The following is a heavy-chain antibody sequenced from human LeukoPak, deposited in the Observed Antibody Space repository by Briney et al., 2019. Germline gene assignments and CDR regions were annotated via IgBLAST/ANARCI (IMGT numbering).Heavy chain of an antibody. J-gene: IGHJ6*03. CDR3: AKAGLKKSIYYYGSGSYGHYYDMDV. CDR2: ISGSGGST. Sequence: PGGSLRLSCAASGFTFSSYAMSWVRQAPGKGLEWVSAISGSGGSTYYADSVKGRFTISRDNSKNTLYLQMNSLRAEDTAVYYCAKAGLKKSIYYYGSGSYGHYYDMDVWGKGTTVTISS. V-gene: IGHV3-23*01. CDR1: GFTFSSYA. D-gene: IGHD3-10*01.